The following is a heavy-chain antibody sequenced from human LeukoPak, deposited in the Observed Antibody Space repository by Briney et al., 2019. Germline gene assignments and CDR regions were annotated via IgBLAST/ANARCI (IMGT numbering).Heavy chain of an antibody. Sequence: GGSLRLSCAASGFTFSSYWMHWVRQAPGKGLVWVSRINSDGSSTSYADSVKGRFTISRDNSKNTLFLQMNSLRVEDTAVYYCARDGDDTSGSFSPFDYWGQGSLVTVSS. CDR2: INSDGSST. CDR3: ARDGDDTSGSFSPFDY. D-gene: IGHD3-22*01. CDR1: GFTFSSYW. J-gene: IGHJ4*02. V-gene: IGHV3-74*01.